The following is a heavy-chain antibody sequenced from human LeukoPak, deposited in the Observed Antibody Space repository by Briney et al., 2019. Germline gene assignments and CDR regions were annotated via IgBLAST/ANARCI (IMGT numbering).Heavy chain of an antibody. Sequence: PSETLSLTCVVYGASFSGYYWSWIRQPPGKGLECIGEINDGGTTNYNPSLKSRVSMSIDRSKNHFYLILTSVTAADTATYYCARSFYSNYDKWFDPWGQGTLVTVSS. CDR2: INDGGTT. D-gene: IGHD4-11*01. CDR3: ARSFYSNYDKWFDP. CDR1: GASFSGYY. V-gene: IGHV4-34*01. J-gene: IGHJ5*02.